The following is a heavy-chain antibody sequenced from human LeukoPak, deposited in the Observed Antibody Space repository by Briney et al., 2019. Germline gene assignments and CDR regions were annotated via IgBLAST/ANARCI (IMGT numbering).Heavy chain of an antibody. CDR2: INPNSGGT. CDR3: ARERDTAMALDAFDI. D-gene: IGHD5-18*01. Sequence: ASVTVSCKASGYTFTGYYMHWVRQAPGQGLEWMGWINPNSGGTNYAQKFQGRVTMTRDTSISTAYMELSRLRSDDTAVYYCARERDTAMALDAFDIWGQGTMVTVSS. CDR1: GYTFTGYY. V-gene: IGHV1-2*02. J-gene: IGHJ3*02.